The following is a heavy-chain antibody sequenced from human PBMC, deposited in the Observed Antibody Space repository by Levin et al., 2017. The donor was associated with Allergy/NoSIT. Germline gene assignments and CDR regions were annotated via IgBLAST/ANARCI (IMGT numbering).Heavy chain of an antibody. J-gene: IGHJ6*02. V-gene: IGHV3-48*02. CDR3: AREAPSVLEWLLYYYYGMDV. Sequence: GESLKISCAASGFTFSSYSMNWVRQAPGKGLEWVSYISSSSSTIYYADSVKGRFTISRDNAKNSLYLQMNSLRDEDTAVYYCAREAPSVLEWLLYYYYGMDVWGQGTTVTVSS. CDR2: ISSSSSTI. CDR1: GFTFSSYS. D-gene: IGHD3-3*01.